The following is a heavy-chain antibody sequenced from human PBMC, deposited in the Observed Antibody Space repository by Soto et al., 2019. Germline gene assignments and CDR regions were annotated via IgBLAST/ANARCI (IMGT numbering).Heavy chain of an antibody. CDR1: GGTFSSYA. J-gene: IGHJ3*02. Sequence: ASVKVSCKASGGTFSSYAISWVRQAPGQGLEWMGGIIPIFGTANYAQKFQGRVTITADESTSTAYMELSSLRSEDTAVYYCARVHRDSSSPYDAFDIWGQGTMVTVSS. V-gene: IGHV1-69*13. CDR3: ARVHRDSSSPYDAFDI. D-gene: IGHD6-6*01. CDR2: IIPIFGTA.